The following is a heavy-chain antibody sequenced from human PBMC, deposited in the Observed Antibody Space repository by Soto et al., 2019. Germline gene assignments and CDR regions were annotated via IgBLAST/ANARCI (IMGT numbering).Heavy chain of an antibody. D-gene: IGHD2-15*01. CDR2: MNPNSGNT. V-gene: IGHV1-8*01. CDR1: GYTFTSYD. CDR3: AREGRVVVAATGYYYYGMDV. Sequence: ASVKVSCKASGYTFTSYDINWVRQATGQGLGWMGWMNPNSGNTGYAQKFQGRVTMTRNTSISTAYMELSSLRSEDTAVYYCAREGRVVVAATGYYYYGMDVWGQGTTVTVSS. J-gene: IGHJ6*02.